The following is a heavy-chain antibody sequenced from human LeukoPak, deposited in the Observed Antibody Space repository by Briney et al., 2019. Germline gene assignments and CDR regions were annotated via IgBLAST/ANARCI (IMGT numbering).Heavy chain of an antibody. D-gene: IGHD6-6*01. CDR3: ARLYSYSSSPRSIDY. CDR1: GFSLSTSGMC. V-gene: IGHV2-70*11. Sequence: SGPTLVNPTQTLTLTCTFSGFSLSTSGMCVSWIRQPPGKALEWLARIDWDDDKYYSTSLKTRLTISKDTSKNQVVLTMTNMDPVDTATYYCARLYSYSSSPRSIDYWGQGTLVTVSS. J-gene: IGHJ4*02. CDR2: IDWDDDK.